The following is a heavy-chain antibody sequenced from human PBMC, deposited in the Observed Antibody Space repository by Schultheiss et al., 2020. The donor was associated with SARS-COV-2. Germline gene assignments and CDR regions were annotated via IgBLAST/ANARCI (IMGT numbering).Heavy chain of an antibody. CDR2: MTYSGNT. J-gene: IGHJ6*02. V-gene: IGHV4-39*01. CDR1: GGPISSSSYF. Sequence: SQTLSLTCTVPGGPISSSSYFWGWIRQPPGKGLEWIGTMTYSGNTYYNPSLKSRLTISVDRSKNQFSLKLSSVTAADRAVYYCARLGSVLNYHYYGVDVWGQGATVTVSS. CDR3: ARLGSVLNYHYYGVDV. D-gene: IGHD3-10*01.